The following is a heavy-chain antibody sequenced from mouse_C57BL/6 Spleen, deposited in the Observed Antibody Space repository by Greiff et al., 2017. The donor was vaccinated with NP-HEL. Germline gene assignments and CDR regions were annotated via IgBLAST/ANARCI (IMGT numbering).Heavy chain of an antibody. CDR3: ARYDCYYAMDY. D-gene: IGHD2-4*01. V-gene: IGHV1-22*01. J-gene: IGHJ4*01. CDR1: GYTFTDYN. CDR2: LNPSNGGT. Sequence: VQLKEPGPELVKPGASVKMSCKASGYTFTDYNMHWVKQSHGKSLEWIGYLNPSNGGTSYNQKFKGKATLTVYKSSSTAYMELRSLTSEDTAVYYCARYDCYYAMDYWGQGTSVTVSS.